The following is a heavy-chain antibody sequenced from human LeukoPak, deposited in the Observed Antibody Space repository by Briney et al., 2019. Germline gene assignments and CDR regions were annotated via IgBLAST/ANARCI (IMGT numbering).Heavy chain of an antibody. V-gene: IGHV1-8*01. D-gene: IGHD6-13*01. CDR3: ARGHSSSWYRFSYYYYGMDV. CDR1: GYTFTSYD. Sequence: ASVKVSCRASGYTFTSYDINWVRQATGQGLGWMGWMNPNSGNTGYAQKFQGRVTMTRNTSISTAYMELSSLRSEDTAVYYCARGHSSSWYRFSYYYYGMDVWGQGTTVTVSS. CDR2: MNPNSGNT. J-gene: IGHJ6*02.